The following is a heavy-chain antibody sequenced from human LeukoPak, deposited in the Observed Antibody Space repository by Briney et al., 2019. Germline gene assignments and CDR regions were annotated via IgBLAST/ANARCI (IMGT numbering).Heavy chain of an antibody. Sequence: SQTLSLTCAISGDSVSSNSAACNWIRQSPSRGLEWLGRTYYRSKWYNDYAVSVKSRITINPDTSKNQFSLQLNSVTPEDTAAYYCARAYSGSYYGAFDIWGQGTMVTVSS. CDR2: TYYRSKWYN. J-gene: IGHJ3*02. V-gene: IGHV6-1*01. CDR3: ARAYSGSYYGAFDI. CDR1: GDSVSSNSAA. D-gene: IGHD1-26*01.